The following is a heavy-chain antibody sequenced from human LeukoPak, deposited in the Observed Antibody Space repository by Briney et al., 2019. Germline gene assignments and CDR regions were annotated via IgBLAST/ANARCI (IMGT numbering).Heavy chain of an antibody. J-gene: IGHJ4*02. CDR2: IYYSGST. Sequence: SETLSLTCTVSGGSISSSSYYWGWIRQPPGKGLEWIGSIYYSGSTYYNPSLKSRVTISVDTSKNQFSLKLSSVTAADTAVYYCARDQGRWLVRTFDYWGQGTLVTVSS. CDR1: GGSISSSSYY. D-gene: IGHD6-19*01. V-gene: IGHV4-39*07. CDR3: ARDQGRWLVRTFDY.